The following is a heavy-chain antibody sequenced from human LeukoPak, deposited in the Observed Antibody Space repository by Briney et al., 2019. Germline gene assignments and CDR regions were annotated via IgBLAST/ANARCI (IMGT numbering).Heavy chain of an antibody. D-gene: IGHD3-22*01. CDR1: GFTVSSNY. CDR2: IYSGGST. CDR3: ANGLLNYYEGWDDI. J-gene: IGHJ3*02. Sequence: GGSLRLSCAASGFTVSSNYMSWVRQAPGKGLEWVSVIYSGGSTYYADSVKGRFTISRDNSKNTLYLQMNSLRAEDTAVYYCANGLLNYYEGWDDIWGQGTMVTVSS. V-gene: IGHV3-53*01.